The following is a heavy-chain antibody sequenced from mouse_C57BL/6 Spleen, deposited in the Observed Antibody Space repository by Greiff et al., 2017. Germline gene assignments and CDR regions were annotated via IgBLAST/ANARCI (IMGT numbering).Heavy chain of an antibody. V-gene: IGHV1-63*01. CDR3: ARGTVVATGNYFDY. CDR2: IYPGGGYT. Sequence: VQLQESGAELVRPGTSVKMSCKASGYTFTNYWIGWAKQRPGHGLEWIGDIYPGGGYTNYNEKFKGKATLTADKSSSTAYMQFSSLTSEDSAIYYCARGTVVATGNYFDYWGQGTTRTVSS. D-gene: IGHD1-1*01. CDR1: GYTFTNYW. J-gene: IGHJ2*01.